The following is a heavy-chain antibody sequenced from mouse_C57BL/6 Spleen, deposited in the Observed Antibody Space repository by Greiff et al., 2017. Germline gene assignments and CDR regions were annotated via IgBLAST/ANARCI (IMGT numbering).Heavy chain of an antibody. CDR1: GFTFSDYY. D-gene: IGHD1-1*01. Sequence: EVKLMESEGGLVQPGSSMKLSCTASGFTFSDYYMAWVRQVPEKGLEWVANINYDGSSTYYLDSLKSRFIISRDNAKNILYLQMSSLKSEDTATYYCAREAVAVYFDYWGQGTTLTVSS. J-gene: IGHJ2*01. CDR3: AREAVAVYFDY. V-gene: IGHV5-16*01. CDR2: INYDGSST.